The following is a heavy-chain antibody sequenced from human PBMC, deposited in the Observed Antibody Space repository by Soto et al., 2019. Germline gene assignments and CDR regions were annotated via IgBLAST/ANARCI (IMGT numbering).Heavy chain of an antibody. CDR3: ARAKVVAYRYDTSGYYTTFYF. CDR1: RVSVSSRSYS. J-gene: IGHJ4*02. V-gene: IGHV4-61*01. D-gene: IGHD3-22*01. CDR2: VYDSGST. Sequence: SETLSLTCTVSRVSVSSRSYSWCWIRLPPGKGLEWIGYVYDSGSTTYNPSLKSRGTISVDTSKNQFSLKLSSVTSADTAMYYCARAKVVAYRYDTSGYYTTFYFWGPGALVTVS.